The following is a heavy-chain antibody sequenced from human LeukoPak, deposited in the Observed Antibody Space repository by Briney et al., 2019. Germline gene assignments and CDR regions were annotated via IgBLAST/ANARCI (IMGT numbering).Heavy chain of an antibody. Sequence: SETLSLTCAVYGGSFSGYYWSWIRQPPGKGLEWIGEINHSGSTNYNPSLKSRVTISVDTSKNQFSLKLSSVTAADTAVYYCARDGTPADSSGYGAFDIWGQGTMVTVSS. D-gene: IGHD3-22*01. CDR2: INHSGST. CDR3: ARDGTPADSSGYGAFDI. V-gene: IGHV4-34*01. CDR1: GGSFSGYY. J-gene: IGHJ3*02.